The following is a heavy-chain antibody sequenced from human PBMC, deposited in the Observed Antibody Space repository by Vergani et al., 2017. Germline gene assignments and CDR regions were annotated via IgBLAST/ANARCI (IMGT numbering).Heavy chain of an antibody. CDR2: IDNSGRSI. V-gene: IGHV3-21*04. CDR3: AKSRASLDLWGEHFQH. J-gene: IGHJ1*01. D-gene: IGHD3-16*01. Sequence: EVQLVESGGGLVKPGGSLRLSCAASGFTFSSYSMNWVRQAPGKGLEWVATIDNSGRSIYYTDSVKGRFTISRDNSKSTLFLQMNSLSAEDTALYYCAKSRASLDLWGEHFQHWGRGTLVTVSS. CDR1: GFTFSSYS.